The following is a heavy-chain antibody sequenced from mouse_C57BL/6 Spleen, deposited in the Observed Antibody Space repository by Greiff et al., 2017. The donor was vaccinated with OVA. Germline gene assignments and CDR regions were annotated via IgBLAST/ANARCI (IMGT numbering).Heavy chain of an antibody. CDR1: GFSFNTYA. CDR2: IRSKSNNYAT. D-gene: IGHD2-5*01. Sequence: EVKVVESGGGLVQPKGSLKLSCAASGFSFNTYAMNWVRQAPGKGLEWVARIRSKSNNYATYYADSVKDRFTISRDDSESMLYLQMNNLKTEDTAMYYCVSSNYDAMDYWGQGTSVTVSS. J-gene: IGHJ4*01. V-gene: IGHV10-1*01. CDR3: VSSNYDAMDY.